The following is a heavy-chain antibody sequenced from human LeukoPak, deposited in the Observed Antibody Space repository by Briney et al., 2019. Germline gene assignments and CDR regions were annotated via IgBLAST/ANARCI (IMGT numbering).Heavy chain of an antibody. Sequence: SETLSLTYTVSGGSMSSYYWSWIRQPPGKGLEWIGYIYYSGSTNYNPSLKSRVTISVDTSKNQFSLKLSSVTAADTVVYYCARDRCSGGSCHSDYRGQGTLVTVSS. CDR2: IYYSGST. CDR1: GGSMSSYY. J-gene: IGHJ4*02. CDR3: ARDRCSGGSCHSDY. D-gene: IGHD2-15*01. V-gene: IGHV4-59*01.